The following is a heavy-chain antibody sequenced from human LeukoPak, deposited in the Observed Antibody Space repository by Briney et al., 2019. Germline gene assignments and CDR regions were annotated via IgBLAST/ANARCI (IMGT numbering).Heavy chain of an antibody. Sequence: GGSLRLSCAASGFTFNSYWMHWVRQAPGKGLEFVSAINTNGVTTYYADSVKGRFTISRDSSKNTLSLQMSSLRAEDTAVYYCVKNRGSGYDYWGQGTLVTVSS. CDR2: INTNGVTT. J-gene: IGHJ4*02. CDR3: VKNRGSGYDY. CDR1: GFTFNSYW. V-gene: IGHV3-64D*06. D-gene: IGHD6-19*01.